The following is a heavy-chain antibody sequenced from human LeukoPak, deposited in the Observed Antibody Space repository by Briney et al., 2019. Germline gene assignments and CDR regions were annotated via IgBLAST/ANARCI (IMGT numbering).Heavy chain of an antibody. CDR2: TRNKADRYTT. J-gene: IGHJ4*02. Sequence: GGSLRLSCAASGFTFSDHYMDWVRQAPGKGLEWVVRTRNKADRYTTDYAASVRGRFTISRDDSKISLFLQMNSLKTEDTAVYYCARDTRDGIDYWGQGTMVTVSA. V-gene: IGHV3-72*01. CDR3: ARDTRDGIDY. CDR1: GFTFSDHY. D-gene: IGHD5-24*01.